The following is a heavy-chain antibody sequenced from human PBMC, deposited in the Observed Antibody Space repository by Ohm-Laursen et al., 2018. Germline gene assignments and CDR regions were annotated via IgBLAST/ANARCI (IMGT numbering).Heavy chain of an antibody. CDR2: ISVSGSST. CDR1: GFSFSTFG. CDR3: AKGTTDVDY. Sequence: SLRLSCTASGFSFSTFGMTWVRQAPGKGLEWVSGISVSGSSTDYADSVKGRFTISRDNSKNTLYLQMNSLRAEDTAVYYCAKGTTDVDYWGQGTPVTVSS. J-gene: IGHJ4*02. D-gene: IGHD1-1*01. V-gene: IGHV3-23*01.